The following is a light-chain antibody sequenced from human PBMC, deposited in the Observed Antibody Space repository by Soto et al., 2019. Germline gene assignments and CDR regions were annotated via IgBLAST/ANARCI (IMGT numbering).Light chain of an antibody. CDR3: QQYGNSPLT. CDR2: GAS. Sequence: EIVLTQSPGTLSLSPGERTTLSCRASQSVSSNSLAWYQQKPGQAPRLLIYGASSRATGIPDSFSGSGSGKNFTLTISRLEPEDFAVYYCQQYGNSPLTFGGGTKMEIK. V-gene: IGKV3-20*01. J-gene: IGKJ4*01. CDR1: QSVSSNS.